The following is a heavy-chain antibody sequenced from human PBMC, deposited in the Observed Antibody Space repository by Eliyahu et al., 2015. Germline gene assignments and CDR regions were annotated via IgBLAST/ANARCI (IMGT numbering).Heavy chain of an antibody. CDR3: AGEYGGGWNAFDI. V-gene: IGHV3-30*04. Sequence: QVQLVESGGGVVQPGRSLRLSCAASGFXFSSYAMHWVRQAPGKGLEWVAVISYDGSNKYYADSVKGRFTISRDNSKNTLYLQMNSLRAEDTAVYYCAGEYGGGWNAFDIWGQGTMVTVSS. CDR2: ISYDGSNK. CDR1: GFXFSSYA. J-gene: IGHJ3*02. D-gene: IGHD3-10*01.